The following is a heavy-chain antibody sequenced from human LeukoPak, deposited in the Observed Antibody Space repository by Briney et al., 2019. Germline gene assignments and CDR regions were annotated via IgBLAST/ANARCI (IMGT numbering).Heavy chain of an antibody. CDR1: GFTFSRFA. D-gene: IGHD3-9*01. CDR3: ARPYYDLLTGYPFHY. V-gene: IGHV3-30-3*01. J-gene: IGHJ4*02. CDR2: ISYDGSNK. Sequence: GGSLRLSCAASGFTFSRFAMHWVRQAPGKGLEWVAVISYDGSNKDYAHSVKGRFIISRDNSKNTLYLQMNNLRPEDTAGYYCARPYYDLLTGYPFHYWGQGTLVTVSS.